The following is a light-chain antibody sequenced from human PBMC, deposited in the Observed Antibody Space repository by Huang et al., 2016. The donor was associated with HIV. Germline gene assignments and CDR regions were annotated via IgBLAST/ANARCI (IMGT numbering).Light chain of an antibody. Sequence: EIVMTQSPATLSVYPGERATLSCRASQSIGSNFAWYQQRRGQDPRLLIYAASTRATVIPASFSGSASGTEFTLTVSSLQSEDFAVYYCQQHNSWPRTFGQGTRV. CDR2: AAS. CDR3: QQHNSWPRT. CDR1: QSIGSN. V-gene: IGKV3-15*01. J-gene: IGKJ1*01.